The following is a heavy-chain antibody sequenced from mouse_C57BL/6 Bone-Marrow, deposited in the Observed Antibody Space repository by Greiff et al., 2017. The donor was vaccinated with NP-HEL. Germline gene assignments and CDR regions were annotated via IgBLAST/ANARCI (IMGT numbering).Heavy chain of an antibody. Sequence: QVQLKESGPGLVQPSQSLSITCTVSGFSLTSYGVHWVRQSPGKGLEWLGVIWRGGSTDYNAAFMSRLSITKDNSKSQVFFKMNSLQADDTAIYYCAKNCCYYGSSYENYAMDYWGQGTSVTVSS. CDR3: AKNCCYYGSSYENYAMDY. J-gene: IGHJ4*01. CDR1: GFSLTSYG. D-gene: IGHD1-1*01. CDR2: IWRGGST. V-gene: IGHV2-5*01.